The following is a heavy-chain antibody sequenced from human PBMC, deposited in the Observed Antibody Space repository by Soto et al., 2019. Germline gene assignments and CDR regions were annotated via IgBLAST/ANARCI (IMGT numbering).Heavy chain of an antibody. J-gene: IGHJ6*04. CDR3: AHSGGYGSSTNCPTIVDV. D-gene: IGHD2-2*01. V-gene: IGHV2-5*02. CDR1: GFSLSTSGVG. Sequence: GSGPTLVNPTQTLTLTCTFSGFSLSTSGVGVGWIRQPPGKALEWLALIYWDDDKRYSPSLKSRLTITKDTSTNQVVLTMTNMDPVYTARYYCAHSGGYGSSTNCPTIVDVWGKGTTVTFSS. CDR2: IYWDDDK.